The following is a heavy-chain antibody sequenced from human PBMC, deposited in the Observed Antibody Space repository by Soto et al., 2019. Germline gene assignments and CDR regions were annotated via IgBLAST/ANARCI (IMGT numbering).Heavy chain of an antibody. Sequence: ASVKVSCKASGYTFTGYYIHWVRQAPGQGLEWMGWVNPNSGGTNYAQKFQGWVTMTRDTSISTAYMELGRLRSDDTAVYYCVTSRVSIAVAGETEYYFDYWGQGTLVTVSS. V-gene: IGHV1-2*04. J-gene: IGHJ4*02. CDR3: VTSRVSIAVAGETEYYFDY. CDR2: VNPNSGGT. CDR1: GYTFTGYY. D-gene: IGHD6-19*01.